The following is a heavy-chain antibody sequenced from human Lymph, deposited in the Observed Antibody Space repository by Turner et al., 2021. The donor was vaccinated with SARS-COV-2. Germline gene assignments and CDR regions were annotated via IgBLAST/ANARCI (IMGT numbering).Heavy chain of an antibody. CDR1: GFTFSSYA. V-gene: IGHV3-23*01. CDR3: AKDRFTLSSGWEDY. J-gene: IGHJ4*02. D-gene: IGHD6-19*01. Sequence: EVQLLESGGGLVQPGGSLRLSCAASGFTFSSYAMSWVRQAPGKGREWVAGISGSGGTTNYADSVKGRFTISRDNSKNTLYLQMNSLRAEDTAVYYCAKDRFTLSSGWEDYWGQGTLVTVSS. CDR2: ISGSGGTT.